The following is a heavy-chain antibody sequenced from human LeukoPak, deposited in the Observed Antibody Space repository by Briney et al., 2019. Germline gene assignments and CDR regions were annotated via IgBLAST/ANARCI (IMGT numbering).Heavy chain of an antibody. CDR2: IYYSGST. V-gene: IGHV4-59*01. J-gene: IGHJ5*02. CDR3: ARGLDYYGSGSYYNYNWYDP. CDR1: GGSISSYY. D-gene: IGHD3-10*01. Sequence: SETLSLTCTVSGGSISSYYWSWIRQPPGKGLEWIGYIYYSGSTNYNPSLKSRVTISVDTSKNQFSLKLSSVTAADTAVYYCARGLDYYGSGSYYNYNWYDPWGQGTLVTVSS.